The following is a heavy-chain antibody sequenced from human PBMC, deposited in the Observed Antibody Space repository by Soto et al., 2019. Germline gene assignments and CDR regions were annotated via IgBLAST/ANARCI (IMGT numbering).Heavy chain of an antibody. Sequence: PSETLSLICTVSGGSISSGGYYWSWIRQHPGKGLEWIGYIYYSGSTYYNPSLKSRVTISVDTSKNQFSLKVSSATAADTAVYYCARHSNRNYGLYYFDYWGLGALVTVSS. CDR2: IYYSGST. J-gene: IGHJ4*02. CDR3: ARHSNRNYGLYYFDY. D-gene: IGHD4-4*01. V-gene: IGHV4-31*03. CDR1: GGSISSGGYY.